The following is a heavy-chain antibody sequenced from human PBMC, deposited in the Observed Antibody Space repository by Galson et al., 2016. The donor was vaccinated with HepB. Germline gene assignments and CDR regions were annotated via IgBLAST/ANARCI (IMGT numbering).Heavy chain of an antibody. V-gene: IGHV3-48*02. Sequence: SLRLSCAASGFIFGVYNMNWARQASGKGLEWIAWITSSSDTMYYEDSVKGRFTISRDNAKNSLYLEMNSLRDEDTAVYYCARDDYFRLGYWGQGTLVTVSS. J-gene: IGHJ4*02. CDR3: ARDDYFRLGY. CDR2: ITSSSDTM. D-gene: IGHD3-16*01. CDR1: GFIFGVYN.